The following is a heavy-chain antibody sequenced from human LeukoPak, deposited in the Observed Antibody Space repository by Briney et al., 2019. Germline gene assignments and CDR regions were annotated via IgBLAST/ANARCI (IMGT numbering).Heavy chain of an antibody. D-gene: IGHD4-17*01. Sequence: GASVKVSCKASGYTFTSYGMSWVRQAPGQGLEWMGWISAYNGNTNYAQKLLGRVTMTTDTSTSTAYMELRSLRSDDTAVYYCARDSPYGDYEAYYGMDVWGKGTTVTDSS. J-gene: IGHJ6*04. V-gene: IGHV1-18*04. CDR2: ISAYNGNT. CDR1: GYTFTSYG. CDR3: ARDSPYGDYEAYYGMDV.